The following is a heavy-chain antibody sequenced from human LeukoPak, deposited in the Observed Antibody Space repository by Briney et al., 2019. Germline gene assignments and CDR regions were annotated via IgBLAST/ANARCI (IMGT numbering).Heavy chain of an antibody. D-gene: IGHD6-19*01. Sequence: ASVKVSCKASGGTFSSYAISWVRQAPGQGLEWMGWMNPNSGNTGYAQKFQGRVTITRNTSISTAYMELSSLRSEDTAVYYCARRVAGFDYWGQGTLVTVSS. CDR3: ARRVAGFDY. J-gene: IGHJ4*02. CDR2: MNPNSGNT. CDR1: GGTFSSYA. V-gene: IGHV1-8*03.